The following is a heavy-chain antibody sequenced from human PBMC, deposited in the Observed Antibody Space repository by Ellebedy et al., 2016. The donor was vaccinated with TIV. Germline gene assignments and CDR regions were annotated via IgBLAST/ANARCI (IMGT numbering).Heavy chain of an antibody. CDR1: GFTFSTYW. CDR2: IKQDGSEK. J-gene: IGHJ4*02. D-gene: IGHD6-13*01. Sequence: PGGSLRFSCAASGFTFSTYWMNWVRQAPGKGLEWVANIKQDGSEKYYVDSVKGRFTISRDNAKNSLYLQMNSLRADDTAVYYCARDRGSSSWTPLGYWGQGTLVTVSS. CDR3: ARDRGSSSWTPLGY. V-gene: IGHV3-7*01.